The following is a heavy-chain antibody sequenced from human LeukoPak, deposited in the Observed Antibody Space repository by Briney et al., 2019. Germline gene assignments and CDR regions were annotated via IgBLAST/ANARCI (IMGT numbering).Heavy chain of an antibody. D-gene: IGHD6-6*01. CDR1: GGSFSGYY. Sequence: SETLSLTCAVYGGSFSGYYWSWIRQPPGKGLEWIGEINHSGRNNYNPSLKSRVTISVDTSKNQFSLKLSSVTAADTAVYYCARHGSPSWLVRGWFDPWGQGTLVTVSS. CDR2: INHSGRN. V-gene: IGHV4-34*01. J-gene: IGHJ5*02. CDR3: ARHGSPSWLVRGWFDP.